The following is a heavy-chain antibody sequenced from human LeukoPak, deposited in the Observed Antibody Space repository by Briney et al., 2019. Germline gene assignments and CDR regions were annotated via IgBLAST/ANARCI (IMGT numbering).Heavy chain of an antibody. CDR1: GGSISSGGYS. V-gene: IGHV4-30-2*02. Sequence: SETLSLTCAVSGGSISSGGYSWSWIRQPPGKGLEWIGYIYHNGNTYYNPSLESRITISVDRSKNQFSLKLSSVTAADTAVYYCARTPDYFDYWGQGTLVTVSS. CDR3: ARTPDYFDY. CDR2: IYHNGNT. J-gene: IGHJ4*02.